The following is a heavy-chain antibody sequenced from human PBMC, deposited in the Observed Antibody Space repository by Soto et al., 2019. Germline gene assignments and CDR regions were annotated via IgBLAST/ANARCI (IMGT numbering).Heavy chain of an antibody. V-gene: IGHV4-59*01. D-gene: IGHD5-18*01. J-gene: IGHJ4*02. CDR1: GGSISTYY. CDR3: AREHRWEIIGYSFYDS. Sequence: QVQLQESGPGLVKPSETLSLTCTVSGGSISTYYWSWIRQPPGKGLEWIGYVDYRGTTNYNPYLKSRATIAVDTSKNQFSLKLNAVTAADTAVYYCAREHRWEIIGYSFYDSWGQGTLVTVSS. CDR2: VDYRGTT.